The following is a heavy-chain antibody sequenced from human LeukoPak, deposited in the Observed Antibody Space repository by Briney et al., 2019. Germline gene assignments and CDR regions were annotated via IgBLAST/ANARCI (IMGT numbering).Heavy chain of an antibody. CDR1: GFTFSRYA. D-gene: IGHD1-26*01. Sequence: PGGSLRLACAASGFTFSRYAMSWVRQAPGKGLEWVSSISGSGGTTYHADSVKGRFTISRDNAKNTLYLQMNSLRAEDTAVYYCARGKWELRGWGQGTLVTVSS. V-gene: IGHV3-23*01. CDR2: ISGSGGTT. J-gene: IGHJ4*02. CDR3: ARGKWELRG.